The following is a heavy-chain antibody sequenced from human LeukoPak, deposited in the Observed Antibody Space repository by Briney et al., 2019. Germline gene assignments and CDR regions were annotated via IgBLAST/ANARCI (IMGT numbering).Heavy chain of an antibody. Sequence: GGSLRLSCAASGFTFSDYWMHWVRQAPGKGLVWVSRINSDGSSTTYADSVKSRFTISRDNAKNTLYLQMNSLRAEDTAVYYCARWGESRDGYSPGYCWGQGTLVTVSS. CDR2: INSDGSST. D-gene: IGHD5-24*01. CDR1: GFTFSDYW. J-gene: IGHJ4*02. V-gene: IGHV3-74*01. CDR3: ARWGESRDGYSPGYC.